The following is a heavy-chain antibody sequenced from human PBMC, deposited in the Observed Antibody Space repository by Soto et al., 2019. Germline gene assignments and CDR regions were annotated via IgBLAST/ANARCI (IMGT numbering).Heavy chain of an antibody. CDR3: ARRGTTYYYDSSGYYYWGYLDY. V-gene: IGHV1-46*01. CDR2: INPSGGST. CDR1: RYTFTSYY. Sequence: ASVKVSCKASRYTFTSYYMHWVRQAPGQGLEWMGIINPSGGSTSYAQKFQGRVTMTRDTSTSTVYMELSSLRSEDTAVYYCARRGTTYYYDSSGYYYWGYLDYWGQGTLVTVSS. D-gene: IGHD3-22*01. J-gene: IGHJ4*02.